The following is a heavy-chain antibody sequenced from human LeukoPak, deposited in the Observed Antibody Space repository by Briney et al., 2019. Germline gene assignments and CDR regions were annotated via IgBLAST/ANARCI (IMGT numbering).Heavy chain of an antibody. CDR1: GGSFSGYY. CDR3: ARGGTMGRSYYYYGMDV. V-gene: IGHV4-34*01. D-gene: IGHD3-10*01. J-gene: IGHJ6*02. Sequence: SETLSLTCAVYGGSFSGYYWSWIRQPPGKGLEWIGEINHSGSTNYNPSLKSRVTISVDTSKNQFSLRLSCVTAADTAVYYCARGGTMGRSYYYYGMDVWSQGTTVTVSS. CDR2: INHSGST.